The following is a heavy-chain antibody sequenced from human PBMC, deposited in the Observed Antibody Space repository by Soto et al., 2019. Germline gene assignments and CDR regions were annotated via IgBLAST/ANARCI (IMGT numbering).Heavy chain of an antibody. CDR3: ARATYYYASGSYRFDY. J-gene: IGHJ4*02. CDR1: GFTVSSNY. V-gene: IGHV3-66*01. Sequence: EVQLVESGGGLVQPGGSLRLSCAVSGFTVSSNYMSWVRQAPGKGLEWVSVIYSGGSTYYADSVKGRFTISRDNSKSTLYLQMHSLRAEDTAVYYCARATYYYASGSYRFDYWGQGTLVTVSS. CDR2: IYSGGST. D-gene: IGHD3-10*01.